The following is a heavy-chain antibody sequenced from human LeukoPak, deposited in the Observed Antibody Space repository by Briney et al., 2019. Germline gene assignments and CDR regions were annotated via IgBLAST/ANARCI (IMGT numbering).Heavy chain of an antibody. CDR1: GYSISSGYY. D-gene: IGHD3-22*01. CDR2: IYHSGST. J-gene: IGHJ4*02. Sequence: SETLSLTCAVSGYSISSGYYWGWIRQPPGKGLEWIGSIYHSGSTYYNPSLKSRVTISVDTSKNQISLKLSSVTAADTAVYYCARVNYYDSSGSEAYEDYWGQGTLVAVSS. CDR3: ARVNYYDSSGSEAYEDY. V-gene: IGHV4-38-2*01.